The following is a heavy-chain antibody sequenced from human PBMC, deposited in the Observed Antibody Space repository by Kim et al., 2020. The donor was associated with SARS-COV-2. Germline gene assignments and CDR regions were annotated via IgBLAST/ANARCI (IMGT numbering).Heavy chain of an antibody. CDR3: AKGDSSWYAGPIDY. CDR2: ISYDGSNK. Sequence: GGSLRLSCAASGFTFSSYGMHWVRQAPGKGLEWVAVISYDGSNKYYADSVKGRFTISRDNSKNTLYLQMNSLRAEDTAVYYCAKGDSSWYAGPIDYWGQGTLVTVSS. D-gene: IGHD6-13*01. V-gene: IGHV3-30*18. CDR1: GFTFSSYG. J-gene: IGHJ4*02.